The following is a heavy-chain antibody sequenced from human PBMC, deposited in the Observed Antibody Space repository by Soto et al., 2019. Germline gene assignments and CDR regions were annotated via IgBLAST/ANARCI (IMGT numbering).Heavy chain of an antibody. CDR1: RGSINNSY. J-gene: IGHJ3*02. CDR2: IHYTGST. V-gene: IGHV4-59*01. Sequence: PSETLSLTCTVSRGSINNSYWTWIRQSPGKRLEWIGYIHYTGSTNYNPSLRGRVTMSVDTSKNQFSLKLSSVTAADTAVYYCDRTPDIWGQGTMVTVSS. CDR3: DRTPDI.